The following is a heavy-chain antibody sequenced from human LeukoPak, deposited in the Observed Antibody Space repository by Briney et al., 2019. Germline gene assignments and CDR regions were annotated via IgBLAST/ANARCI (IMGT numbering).Heavy chain of an antibody. CDR2: INTNTGNP. CDR1: GYTFTSYA. CDR3: ARDDARNFIATPRWFDP. V-gene: IGHV7-4-1*02. D-gene: IGHD6-13*01. Sequence: ASVKVSCKASGYTFTSYAMNWVRQAPGQGLEWMGWINTNTGNPTYAQGFTGRFVFSLDTSVSTAYLQISSLKAEDTAVYYCARDDARNFIATPRWFDPWGQGTLVTVSS. J-gene: IGHJ5*02.